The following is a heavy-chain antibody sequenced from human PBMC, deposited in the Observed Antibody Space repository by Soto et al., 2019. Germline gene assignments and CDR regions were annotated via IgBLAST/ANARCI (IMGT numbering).Heavy chain of an antibody. Sequence: QVQLVESGGGVVQPGRSLRLSCAASGFTFSSYAMHWVRQAPGKGLEWVAVISYDGSNKYYADSVKGRFTISRDNSKNTLYLQMNSLRAEDTAVYYCARGPGIAVAGPDYWGQGTLVTVSS. J-gene: IGHJ4*02. CDR2: ISYDGSNK. V-gene: IGHV3-30-3*01. CDR3: ARGPGIAVAGPDY. D-gene: IGHD6-19*01. CDR1: GFTFSSYA.